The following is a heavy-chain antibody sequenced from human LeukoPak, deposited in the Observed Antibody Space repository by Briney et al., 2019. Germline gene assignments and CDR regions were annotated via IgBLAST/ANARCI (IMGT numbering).Heavy chain of an antibody. J-gene: IGHJ2*01. CDR1: GGSISSGSYY. V-gene: IGHV4-61*02. Sequence: SETLSLTCTVSGGSISSGSYYWSWIRQPAGKGLEWIGRIYTSGSTNYNPSLKSRVTLSVDTSKNQFSLKLSSVTAADTAVYYCARDDWYFDLWGRGTLVTVSS. CDR3: ARDDWYFDL. CDR2: IYTSGST.